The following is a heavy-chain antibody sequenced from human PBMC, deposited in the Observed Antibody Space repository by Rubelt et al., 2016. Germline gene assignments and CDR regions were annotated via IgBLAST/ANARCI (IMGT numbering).Heavy chain of an antibody. CDR2: IYYSGST. J-gene: IGHJ3*02. CDR1: GGSISDYY. Sequence: QVQLQESGPGLVKPSETLSLTCTVSGGSISDYYCNWIRQPPGKGLEWIGYIYYSGSTNYNPSLKSRVTLSVATSKNQVSLRLSSVTAAGTAVYYCAGSDYGDYDDAFHIWGQETIVTLSS. CDR3: AGSDYGDYDDAFHI. D-gene: IGHD4-17*01. V-gene: IGHV4-59*08.